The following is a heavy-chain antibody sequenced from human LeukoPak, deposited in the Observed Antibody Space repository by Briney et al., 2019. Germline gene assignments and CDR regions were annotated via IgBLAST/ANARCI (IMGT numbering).Heavy chain of an antibody. CDR2: IWYDGSSK. CDR1: GFSFNTYG. V-gene: IGHV3-30*02. D-gene: IGHD3-9*01. CDR3: AKGRNLLRYFDWSLDY. J-gene: IGHJ4*02. Sequence: GGSLRLSCAPSGFSFNTYGMHWVRQAPGKGLEWVAIIWYDGSSKYSADSVKGRFTISRDNSKNTLYLQMNSLRAEDTAVYYCAKGRNLLRYFDWSLDYWGQGTLVTVSS.